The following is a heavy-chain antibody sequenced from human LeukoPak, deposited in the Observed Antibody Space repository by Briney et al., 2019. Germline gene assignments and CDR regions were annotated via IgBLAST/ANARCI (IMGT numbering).Heavy chain of an antibody. D-gene: IGHD3-10*01. V-gene: IGHV4-34*01. CDR2: INHRGST. J-gene: IGHJ5*02. CDR1: GGSFSVYY. CDR3: ARFGYGSGSYYNWFDP. Sequence: SETLSLTCAVYGGSFSVYYWTWIRQPPGKGLEWIGEINHRGSTNHNPSLKSRVTISVDTSKNQFSLKLSSVTAADTAVHYCARFGYGSGSYYNWFDPWGQGTMVTVSS.